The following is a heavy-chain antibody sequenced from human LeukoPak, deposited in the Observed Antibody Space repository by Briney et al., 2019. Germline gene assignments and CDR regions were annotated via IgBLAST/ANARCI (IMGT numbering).Heavy chain of an antibody. CDR1: GFTFSSYA. D-gene: IGHD6-13*01. J-gene: IGHJ4*02. CDR3: ARTQLVMYYLDY. Sequence: GGSLRLSCAASGFTFSSYAMRWVRQAPGKGLEWVAVISYDGSNKYYADSVKGRFTISRDNSKNTLYLQMNSLRAEDTAVYYCARTQLVMYYLDYWGQGTLVTVSS. CDR2: ISYDGSNK. V-gene: IGHV3-30*04.